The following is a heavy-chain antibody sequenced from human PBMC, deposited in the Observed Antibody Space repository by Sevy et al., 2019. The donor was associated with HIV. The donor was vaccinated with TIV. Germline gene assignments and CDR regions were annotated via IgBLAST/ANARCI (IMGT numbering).Heavy chain of an antibody. CDR2: ISSSSSYI. V-gene: IGHV3-21*01. Sequence: HGGSLRLSCAASGFTFSSYSMNWVRQAPGKGLEWVSSISSSSSYIYYADSVKGRFTISRDNAKNSLYLQMNSLRAEDTAVYYCARDHASYRDYYYYGMDVWGQGTTVTVSS. CDR3: ARDHASYRDYYYYGMDV. D-gene: IGHD1-26*01. J-gene: IGHJ6*02. CDR1: GFTFSSYS.